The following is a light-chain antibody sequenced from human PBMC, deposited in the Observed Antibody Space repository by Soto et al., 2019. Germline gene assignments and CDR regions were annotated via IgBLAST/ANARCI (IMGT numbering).Light chain of an antibody. CDR2: DVS. V-gene: IGLV2-18*02. CDR1: GSDIGTYNR. Sequence: SALTQPPPVSGAPGQSGALSCTRTGSDIGTYNRVSWYQQPPGTAPKLMIYDVSDRPSGVPDRFSGSKSGNTASLTISGLQAEDEADYYCSSYTSSSTYVFGTGTKVTVL. J-gene: IGLJ1*01. CDR3: SSYTSSSTYV.